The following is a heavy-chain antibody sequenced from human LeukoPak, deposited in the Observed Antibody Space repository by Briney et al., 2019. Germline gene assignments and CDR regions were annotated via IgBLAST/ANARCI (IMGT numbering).Heavy chain of an antibody. Sequence: PGGSLRLSCAASGFTFSSYAMSWVRQAPGKGLEWVSSISSSSSYIYYADSVKGRFTISRDNAKNSLYLQMNSLRAEDTAVYYCAGGYGDYGGVYFDYWGQGTLVTVSS. J-gene: IGHJ4*02. D-gene: IGHD4-17*01. V-gene: IGHV3-21*01. CDR2: ISSSSSYI. CDR3: AGGYGDYGGVYFDY. CDR1: GFTFSSYA.